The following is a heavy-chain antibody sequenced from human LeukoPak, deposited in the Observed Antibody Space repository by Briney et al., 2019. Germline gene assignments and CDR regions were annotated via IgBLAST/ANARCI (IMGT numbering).Heavy chain of an antibody. Sequence: GGSLRLSCAASGFTFSSYTMNWVRQAPGKGLEWVSTIGGSGGSTYSTDPVKGRFTISRDNSKNTLYLQMNSLRAEDTAVYYCARLGGSYFYDSSGYPDYWGQGTLVTVSS. J-gene: IGHJ4*02. V-gene: IGHV3-23*01. CDR1: GFTFSSYT. D-gene: IGHD3-22*01. CDR2: IGGSGGST. CDR3: ARLGGSYFYDSSGYPDY.